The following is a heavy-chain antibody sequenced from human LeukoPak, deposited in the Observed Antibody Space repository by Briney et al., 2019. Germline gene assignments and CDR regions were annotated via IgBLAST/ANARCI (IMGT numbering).Heavy chain of an antibody. D-gene: IGHD4-11*01. CDR3: ARAKTTYMGDY. Sequence: GRSLRLSCAASGFTFSSYAMHWVRQAPGKGLEWVAVISYDGSNKYYADSVKGRFTISRDNSKNTLYLQMNSLRAEDTAVYYCARAKTTYMGDYWGQGTLVTVSS. CDR2: ISYDGSNK. CDR1: GFTFSSYA. V-gene: IGHV3-30*01. J-gene: IGHJ4*02.